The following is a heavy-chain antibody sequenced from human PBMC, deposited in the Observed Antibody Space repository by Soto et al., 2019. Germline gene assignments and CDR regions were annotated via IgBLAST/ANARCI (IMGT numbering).Heavy chain of an antibody. CDR3: ARDPSGHPPLYRFDP. J-gene: IGHJ5*02. CDR2: VYYTGDT. D-gene: IGHD1-26*01. Sequence: QVQLQESGPGLVKPSETLSLTCTVSGGSIDTNYWNLIRQPPGKGLEWIGYVYYTGDTNYNPSLKIRVTISLDTSKNQVSLKLTSVTAADTAVYYCARDPSGHPPLYRFDPWGQGTLVTVSS. V-gene: IGHV4-59*01. CDR1: GGSIDTNY.